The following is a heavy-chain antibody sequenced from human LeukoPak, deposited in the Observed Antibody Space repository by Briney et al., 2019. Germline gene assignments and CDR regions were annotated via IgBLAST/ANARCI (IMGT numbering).Heavy chain of an antibody. Sequence: ASVKVSCKASGYTFTGYYMYWVRQAPGQGLEWMGRINANSGGTNYAQKFQGRVTMTRDTSISTAYMELSRLRSDDTAVYYCARAGLGSGWYDFDYWGQGTLVTVSS. D-gene: IGHD6-19*01. CDR1: GYTFTGYY. CDR3: ARAGLGSGWYDFDY. CDR2: INANSGGT. V-gene: IGHV1-2*06. J-gene: IGHJ4*02.